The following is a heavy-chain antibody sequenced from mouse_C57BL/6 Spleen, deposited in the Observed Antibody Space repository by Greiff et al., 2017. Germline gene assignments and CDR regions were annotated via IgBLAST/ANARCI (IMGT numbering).Heavy chain of an antibody. CDR2: ISYDGSN. CDR3: ARPSSTVVAPYAMDY. Sequence: EVQLQQSGPGLVKPSQSLSLTCSVTGYSITSGYYWNWIRQFPGNKLEWMGYISYDGSNNYNPSLKNRISITRDTSKNQFFLKLNSVTTEDTATYYCARPSSTVVAPYAMDYWGQGTSVTVSS. D-gene: IGHD1-1*01. J-gene: IGHJ4*01. CDR1: GYSITSGYY. V-gene: IGHV3-6*01.